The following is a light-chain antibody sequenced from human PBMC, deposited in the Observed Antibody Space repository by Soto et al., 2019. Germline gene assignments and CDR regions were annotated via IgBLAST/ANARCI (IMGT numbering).Light chain of an antibody. CDR3: QQHSNWPLYT. J-gene: IGKJ2*01. V-gene: IGKV3-11*01. Sequence: EVVLTQSPATLSLSPGERATLSCRASQSVSRYFAWYQQKPGQAPRLLIYDTSNRATGIPARFSGSGSGTDFTLTISSLEPEDFAVYYCQQHSNWPLYTFGQGTKLELK. CDR1: QSVSRY. CDR2: DTS.